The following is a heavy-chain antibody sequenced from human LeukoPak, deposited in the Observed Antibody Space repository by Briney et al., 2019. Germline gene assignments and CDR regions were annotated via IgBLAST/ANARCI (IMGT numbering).Heavy chain of an antibody. D-gene: IGHD3-22*01. CDR2: IYYSGST. Sequence: SETLSLTCTVSGGSISSYYWSWIRQPPGKGLEWIGYIYYSGSTNYNPSLKSRVTISVDTSKNQFSLKLSSVTAADTAVYYCARLRYDSSGYYSDYWGHGTLVTVSS. CDR3: ARLRYDSSGYYSDY. V-gene: IGHV4-59*08. CDR1: GGSISSYY. J-gene: IGHJ4*01.